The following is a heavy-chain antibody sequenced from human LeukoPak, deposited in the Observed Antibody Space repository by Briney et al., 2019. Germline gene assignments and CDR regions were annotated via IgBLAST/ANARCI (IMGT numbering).Heavy chain of an antibody. Sequence: GGSLRLSCAASGFTFSSYAMSWVRQAPGKGLEWVSAISGSGGSTYYADSVKGRFTISRDNSKNTLYLQMNSLRAEDTAVYYCAKVRSGYYAFTPADYWGQGTLVTVSS. CDR1: GFTFSSYA. J-gene: IGHJ4*02. CDR3: AKVRSGYYAFTPADY. D-gene: IGHD3-3*01. CDR2: ISGSGGST. V-gene: IGHV3-23*01.